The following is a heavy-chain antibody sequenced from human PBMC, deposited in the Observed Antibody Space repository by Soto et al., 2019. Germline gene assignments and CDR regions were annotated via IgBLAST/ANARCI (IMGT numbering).Heavy chain of an antibody. D-gene: IGHD1-1*01. CDR1: GCMFGNHG. V-gene: IGHV3-33*01. J-gene: IGHJ4*02. Sequence: PGGSLRHSCAASGCMFGNHGMHWVRQAPGKGLEWVAVIWSDGNNRYYADSVKGRFTISRDNSKNTVYLQMNSLRAEDTAVYYCVRGDNWNDEASDYWGQGTLVTV. CDR3: VRGDNWNDEASDY. CDR2: IWSDGNNR.